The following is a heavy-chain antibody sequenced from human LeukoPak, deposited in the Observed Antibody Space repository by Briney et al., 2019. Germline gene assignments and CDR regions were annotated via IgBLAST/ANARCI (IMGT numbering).Heavy chain of an antibody. D-gene: IGHD3-22*01. J-gene: IGHJ6*02. CDR2: ISYDGSNK. CDR1: GFTFSSYA. Sequence: GGSLRLSCAASGFTFSSYAMHGVRQAPGKGLEWVAVISYDGSNKYYADSVKGRFTISRDNSKNTLYLQMNSLRAEDTAVYYCAREYMDYYDSSGPSYYYYGMDVWGQGTTVTVSS. CDR3: AREYMDYYDSSGPSYYYYGMDV. V-gene: IGHV3-30-3*01.